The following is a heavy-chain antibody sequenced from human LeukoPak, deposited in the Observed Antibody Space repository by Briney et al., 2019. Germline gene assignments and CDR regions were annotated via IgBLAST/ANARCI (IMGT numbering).Heavy chain of an antibody. CDR2: IRDDSDGT. D-gene: IGHD3-16*01. J-gene: IGHJ4*02. Sequence: PGGSLRLSCAASGFTFNKSPMNWVRQAPGKGLEWISNIRDDSDGTTYADSVKGRFTVSRDNAKNSLYLQINSLRAEDTAVYYCVKDLNWAFDYWGQGTLVTVSS. CDR1: GFTFNKSP. V-gene: IGHV3-48*01. CDR3: VKDLNWAFDY.